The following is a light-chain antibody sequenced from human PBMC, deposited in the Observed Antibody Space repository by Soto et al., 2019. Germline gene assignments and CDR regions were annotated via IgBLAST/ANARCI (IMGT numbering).Light chain of an antibody. J-gene: IGKJ1*01. V-gene: IGKV1-5*03. CDR2: KAS. CDR1: QTISSW. Sequence: DIQMTQSPSTLSASVGDRITITCRASQTISSWLAWYQQKPGKAPNLLIYKASRLQSGVPSRFSGSGSGTDFTLTISSLQPDDFATYYCQQYNSYSGTFGQGTKVEIK. CDR3: QQYNSYSGT.